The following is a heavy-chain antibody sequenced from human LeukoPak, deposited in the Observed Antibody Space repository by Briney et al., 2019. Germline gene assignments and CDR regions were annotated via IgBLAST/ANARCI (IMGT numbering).Heavy chain of an antibody. Sequence: GGSLRLSCAASGFTVSSNYMSWVRQAPGKGLEWVSVIYSGGSTFYADSVKGRFTISRDNSKNTLYLQMNSLRAKDTAVYYCARDSYRYYFDYWGQGTLVTVSS. CDR2: IYSGGST. D-gene: IGHD2-2*01. CDR1: GFTVSSNY. V-gene: IGHV3-66*01. J-gene: IGHJ4*02. CDR3: ARDSYRYYFDY.